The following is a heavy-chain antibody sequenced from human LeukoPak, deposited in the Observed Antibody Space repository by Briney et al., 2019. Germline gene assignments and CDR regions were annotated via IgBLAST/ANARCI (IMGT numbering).Heavy chain of an antibody. J-gene: IGHJ6*02. CDR1: GFSLNNYW. D-gene: IGHD2-8*02. V-gene: IGHV3-74*01. CDR3: TRVLAGRSGLMDV. Sequence: GGSLILSCAGSGFSLNNYWMHWVRQTPGRGLVWVSRIDSDGSVTNYADSVEGRFTISRDNAKNTLYLQMNSLRVEDTAVYYCTRVLAGRSGLMDVWGQGTTVTVSS. CDR2: IDSDGSVT.